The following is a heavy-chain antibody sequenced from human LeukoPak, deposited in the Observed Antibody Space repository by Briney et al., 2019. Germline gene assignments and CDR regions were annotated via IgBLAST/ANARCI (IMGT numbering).Heavy chain of an antibody. CDR3: ARDSGSWGYDY. J-gene: IGHJ3*01. Sequence: GGSLRLSCVASGITFSTYSMNWVRQAPGKGLEWVANIKQDGSEKYYVDSVKGRFTISRDNAKNSLYLQMNSLRAEDTAVYYCARDSGSWGYDYWGQGTMVTVSS. CDR2: IKQDGSEK. D-gene: IGHD1-26*01. V-gene: IGHV3-7*01. CDR1: GITFSTYS.